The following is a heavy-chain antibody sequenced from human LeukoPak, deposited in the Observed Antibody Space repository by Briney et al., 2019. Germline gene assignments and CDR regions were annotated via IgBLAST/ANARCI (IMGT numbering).Heavy chain of an antibody. Sequence: QKLQGRVTMTTDTSTSTIYMELRSLRSDDTAVYYCARLPNYYDSSGYHLEIDYWGQGTLVTVSS. J-gene: IGHJ4*02. CDR3: ARLPNYYDSSGYHLEIDY. D-gene: IGHD3-22*01. V-gene: IGHV1-18*01.